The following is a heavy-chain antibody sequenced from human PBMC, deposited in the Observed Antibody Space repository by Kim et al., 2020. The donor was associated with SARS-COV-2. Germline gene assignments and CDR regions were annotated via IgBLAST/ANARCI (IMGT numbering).Heavy chain of an antibody. J-gene: IGHJ4*02. CDR1: GFTFSSYG. CDR3: ARDPSHRAAAASSVDY. CDR2: IWYDGSNK. D-gene: IGHD6-13*01. V-gene: IGHV3-33*01. Sequence: GGSLRLSCAASGFTFSSYGMHWVRQAPGKGLEWVAVIWYDGSNKYYADSVKGRFTISRDNSKNTLYLQMNSLRAEDTAVYYCARDPSHRAAAASSVDYWGQGTLVTVSS.